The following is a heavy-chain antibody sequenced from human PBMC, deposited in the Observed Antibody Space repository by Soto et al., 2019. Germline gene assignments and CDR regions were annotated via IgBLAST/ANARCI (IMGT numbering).Heavy chain of an antibody. D-gene: IGHD6-19*01. J-gene: IGHJ6*02. V-gene: IGHV3-30*18. CDR2: ISYDGSNK. Sequence: GGSLRLSCAASGFTFSSYGMHWVRQAPGKGLEWVAVISYDGSNKYYADSVKGRFTISRDNSKNTLYRQMNSLRAEDTAVYYCAKDRIAVAGIYYYYGMDVWGQGTTVTVS. CDR1: GFTFSSYG. CDR3: AKDRIAVAGIYYYYGMDV.